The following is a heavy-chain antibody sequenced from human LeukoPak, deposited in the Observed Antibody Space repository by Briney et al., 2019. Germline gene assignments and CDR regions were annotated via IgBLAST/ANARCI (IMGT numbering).Heavy chain of an antibody. D-gene: IGHD6-13*01. Sequence: GRSLRLSCAASGFTFSSYAMHWVRQAPGKGLEWVAVISYDGSNKYYADSVKGRFTISRDNSKNTLYLQMNSLRAEDTAVYYCAKDRPSIAAAGTVPDYWGQGTLVTVSS. CDR1: GFTFSSYA. J-gene: IGHJ4*02. CDR2: ISYDGSNK. CDR3: AKDRPSIAAAGTVPDY. V-gene: IGHV3-30-3*01.